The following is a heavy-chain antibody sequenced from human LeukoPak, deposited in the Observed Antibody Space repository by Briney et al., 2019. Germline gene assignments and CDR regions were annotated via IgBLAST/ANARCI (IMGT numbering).Heavy chain of an antibody. J-gene: IGHJ6*02. V-gene: IGHV3-30*02. CDR1: GFTFSSYG. CDR3: AKDRDGSGSFKKRMDV. D-gene: IGHD3-10*01. Sequence: GGSLRLSCAASGFTFSSYGMHWVRQAPGKGLEWVAFIRSNGNEKFYLDAVQGRFTISRDNSKNTLFLQMSSLRPEDTAVYYCAKDRDGSGSFKKRMDVWGQGTTVSVSS. CDR2: IRSNGNEK.